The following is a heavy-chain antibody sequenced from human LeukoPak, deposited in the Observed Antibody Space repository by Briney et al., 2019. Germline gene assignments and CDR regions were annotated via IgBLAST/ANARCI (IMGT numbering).Heavy chain of an antibody. Sequence: GGSLRLSCAASGFTFSSYEMNWVRQAPGKGLEWVANIKQDGSEKYYVDSVKGRFTISRDNAKNSLYLQMNSLRAEDTAVYYCARVFLRSLRFLEWLGDDAFDIWGQGTMVTVSS. V-gene: IGHV3-7*01. D-gene: IGHD3-3*01. CDR3: ARVFLRSLRFLEWLGDDAFDI. CDR1: GFTFSSYE. CDR2: IKQDGSEK. J-gene: IGHJ3*02.